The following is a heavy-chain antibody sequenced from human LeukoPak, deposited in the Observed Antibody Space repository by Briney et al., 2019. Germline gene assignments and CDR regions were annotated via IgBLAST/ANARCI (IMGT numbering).Heavy chain of an antibody. J-gene: IGHJ4*02. CDR2: IKQDGNEK. V-gene: IGHV3-7*01. Sequence: GGSLRLSCAASGFTFSSYRMSWVRQAPGKGLEWVANIKQDGNEKYYVDSVKGRFTISRDNAKSSLYLQMNSLRAEDTAVYYCARDKSVAGTLIRIFPLGYWGQGTLVTVSS. CDR3: ARDKSVAGTLIRIFPLGY. CDR1: GFTFSSYR. D-gene: IGHD6-19*01.